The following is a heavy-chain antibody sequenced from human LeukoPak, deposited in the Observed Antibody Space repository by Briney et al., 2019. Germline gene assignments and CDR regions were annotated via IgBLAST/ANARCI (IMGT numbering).Heavy chain of an antibody. CDR1: GGSISSSSYY. J-gene: IGHJ5*02. Sequence: SETLSLTCTVSGGSISSSSYYWSWIRQPPGKGLEWIGSIYYSGSTYYNPSLKSRVTISVDTSKNQFSLKLSSVTAADTAVYYCARRAGPWFGELEASFDPWGQGTLVTVSS. D-gene: IGHD3-10*01. CDR2: IYYSGST. V-gene: IGHV4-39*01. CDR3: ARRAGPWFGELEASFDP.